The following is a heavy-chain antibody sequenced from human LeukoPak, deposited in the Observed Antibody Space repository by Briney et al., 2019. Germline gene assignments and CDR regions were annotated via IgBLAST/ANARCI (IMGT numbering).Heavy chain of an antibody. D-gene: IGHD6-13*01. CDR2: IYYSGST. CDR1: GGSISSYY. V-gene: IGHV4-59*12. Sequence: PSETLSLTCTVSGGSISSYYWSWIRQPPGKGLEWIGYIYYSGSTNYNPSLKSRVTISVDTSKNQFSLKLSSVTAADTAVYYCARDLLSIAAAGTFWFDPWGQGTLVTVSS. CDR3: ARDLLSIAAAGTFWFDP. J-gene: IGHJ5*02.